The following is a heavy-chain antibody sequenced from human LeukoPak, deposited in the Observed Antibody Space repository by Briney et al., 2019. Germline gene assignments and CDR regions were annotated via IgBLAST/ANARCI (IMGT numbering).Heavy chain of an antibody. V-gene: IGHV4-38-2*01. D-gene: IGHD2-15*01. CDR2: IYHSGST. Sequence: SETLSLTCAVSGYSISSGYYWGWIRQPPGKGLECIGSIYHSGSTYYNPSLKSRVTISVDTSKNQFSLKLSSVTAADTAVYYCARQGSTTLKVSDYWGQGTLVTVSS. CDR1: GYSISSGYY. CDR3: ARQGSTTLKVSDY. J-gene: IGHJ4*02.